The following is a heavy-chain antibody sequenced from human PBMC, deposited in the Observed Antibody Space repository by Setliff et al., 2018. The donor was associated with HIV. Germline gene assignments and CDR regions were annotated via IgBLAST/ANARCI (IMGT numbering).Heavy chain of an antibody. CDR2: VSYDGSNK. D-gene: IGHD6-19*01. J-gene: IGHJ4*02. Sequence: SCKASGFTFSSYAMHWVRQAPGKGLEWVAVVSYDGSNKYYADSVKGRFTISRDNSKNTLYLQMNSLRAEDTAVYYCARGSSGLDYWGQGTLVTVS. V-gene: IGHV3-30-3*01. CDR1: GFTFSSYA. CDR3: ARGSSGLDY.